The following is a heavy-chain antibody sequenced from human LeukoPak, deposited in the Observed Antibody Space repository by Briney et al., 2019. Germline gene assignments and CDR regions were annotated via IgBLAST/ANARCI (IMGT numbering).Heavy chain of an antibody. V-gene: IGHV3-30-3*01. J-gene: IGHJ6*02. Sequence: GRSLRLSCAASGFTFSSYAMHWVRQAPGKGLEWVAVISYDGSNKYYADSVKGRFTIPRDNSKNTLYLQMNSLRAEDTAVYYCARGSHYYDSSGYPRSYYYGMDVWGQGTTVTVSS. D-gene: IGHD3-22*01. CDR1: GFTFSSYA. CDR3: ARGSHYYDSSGYPRSYYYGMDV. CDR2: ISYDGSNK.